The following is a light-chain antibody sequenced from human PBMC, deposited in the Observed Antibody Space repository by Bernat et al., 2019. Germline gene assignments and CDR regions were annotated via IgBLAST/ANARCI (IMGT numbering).Light chain of an antibody. V-gene: IGKV1-39*01. CDR2: AAS. Sequence: DIQMTQSPSSLSASVGDRVTITCRASQSISSYLNWYQQKPGKAPKLLIYAASSLQSGVSSRFSDSGSGTDFTLTISSLQPEDFATYYCQQSYSTPRTFGQGTKLEIK. CDR3: QQSYSTPRT. CDR1: QSISSY. J-gene: IGKJ2*01.